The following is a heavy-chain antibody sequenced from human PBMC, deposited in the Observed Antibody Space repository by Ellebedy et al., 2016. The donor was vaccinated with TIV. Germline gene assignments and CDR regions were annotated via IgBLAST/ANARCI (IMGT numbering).Heavy chain of an antibody. CDR3: ASTQGGISEYFDY. J-gene: IGHJ4*02. V-gene: IGHV4-30-2*01. CDR1: GGSISSGGYS. CDR2: IYHSGST. Sequence: MPSETLSLTCAVSGGSISSGGYSWSWIRQPPGKGLEWIGYIYHSGSTYYNPSLKSRVTISVDRSKTQFSLKLSSVTAADTAVYYCASTQGGISEYFDYWGQGTLVTVSS.